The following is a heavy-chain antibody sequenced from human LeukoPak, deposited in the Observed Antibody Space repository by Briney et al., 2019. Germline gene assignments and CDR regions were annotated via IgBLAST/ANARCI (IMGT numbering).Heavy chain of an antibody. Sequence: SETLSLTCTVSGGSISSYYWSWIRQPAGKGLEWIGRIYTSGSTNYNPSLKSRVTMSVDTSKNQFSLRLSSVTAADTAVYYCARSDLNYDFWSGPTGDWFDPWGQGTLVTVSS. CDR2: IYTSGST. J-gene: IGHJ5*02. CDR1: GGSISSYY. CDR3: ARSDLNYDFWSGPTGDWFDP. D-gene: IGHD3-3*01. V-gene: IGHV4-4*07.